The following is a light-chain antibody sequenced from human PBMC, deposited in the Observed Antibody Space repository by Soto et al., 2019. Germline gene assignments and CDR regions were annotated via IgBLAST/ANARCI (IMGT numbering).Light chain of an antibody. CDR1: SSDIGDYNY. CDR2: EVT. V-gene: IGLV2-14*01. J-gene: IGLJ1*01. Sequence: QSVLTQPASVSGSPGQSITISCTGASSDIGDYNYVSWYQQHPGKAPKLIISEVTNRPSGVSNRFSGSKSGNTASLTISGLQAEDEADYYCIYFRGTDSPYVFATGTK. CDR3: IYFRGTDSPYV.